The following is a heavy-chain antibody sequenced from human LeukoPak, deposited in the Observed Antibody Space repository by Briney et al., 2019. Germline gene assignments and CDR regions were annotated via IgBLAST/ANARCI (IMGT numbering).Heavy chain of an antibody. J-gene: IGHJ4*02. V-gene: IGHV3-30*02. D-gene: IGHD2-2*01. CDR3: AKDSKGINDY. Sequence: PGRSLRLSCAASGFTVSSNYMSWVRQAPGKGLEWVAFIRYDGSNKYYADSVKGRFTISRDNSKNTLYLQMNSLRAEDTAVYYCAKDSKGINDYWGQGTLVTVSS. CDR2: IRYDGSNK. CDR1: GFTVSSNY.